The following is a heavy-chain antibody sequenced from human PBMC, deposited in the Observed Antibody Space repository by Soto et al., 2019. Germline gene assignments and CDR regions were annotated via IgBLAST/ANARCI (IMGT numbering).Heavy chain of an antibody. D-gene: IGHD3-10*01. J-gene: IGHJ4*03. V-gene: IGHV3-66*01. CDR3: ARDLVGGPSDY. CDR2: IYSGGTT. Sequence: GGSLRLSCAASGFTVSNNYMSWVRQAPGKGLEWVSVIYSGGTTFYADSVKGGFTISRDNSKNTLYLVMNSLRAEDTAVYYCARDLVGGPSDYWGQGTMVTVSS. CDR1: GFTVSNNY.